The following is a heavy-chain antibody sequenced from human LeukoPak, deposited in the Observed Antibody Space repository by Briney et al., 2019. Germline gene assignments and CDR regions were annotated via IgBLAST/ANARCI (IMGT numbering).Heavy chain of an antibody. J-gene: IGHJ4*02. CDR1: GFTFSSYW. V-gene: IGHV3-7*01. D-gene: IGHD3-16*01. CDR2: IKQDGTKK. Sequence: GGSLRLSCAASGFTFSSYWMTWVRQAPGKGLEWDANIKQDGTKKYYVDSVKGRFTTSRDNTKNSLYLQMNSLRAEDTAVYYCARVWGTTASDHWGQGTLVMVSS. CDR3: ARVWGTTASDH.